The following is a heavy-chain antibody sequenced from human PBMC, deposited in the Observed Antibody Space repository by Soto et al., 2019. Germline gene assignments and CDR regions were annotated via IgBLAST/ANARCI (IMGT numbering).Heavy chain of an antibody. CDR2: ISGSGGNT. Sequence: EVKLLESGGGLVQPGGSMRLSCEASGFPFWTYSMSWVRQAPRKGLEWVSGISGSGGNTFYADSVKGRFTISRDNSKNTLYLQMNTLRAEDTAVYYCAREGVGSTGYFGYYGLDVWGQGTTVTVSS. V-gene: IGHV3-23*01. D-gene: IGHD3-9*01. CDR1: GFPFWTYS. CDR3: AREGVGSTGYFGYYGLDV. J-gene: IGHJ6*02.